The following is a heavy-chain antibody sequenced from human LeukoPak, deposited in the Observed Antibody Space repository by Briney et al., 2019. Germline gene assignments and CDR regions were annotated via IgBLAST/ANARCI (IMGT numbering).Heavy chain of an antibody. CDR3: ASVATVTTGYDAFDI. CDR2: ISYDGTNK. J-gene: IGHJ3*02. CDR1: GFTFSSYA. Sequence: GGSLRLPCAASGFTFSSYAMHWVRQAPGKGLEWVAVISYDGTNKYYADSVKGRFTISRDNSKNTLYLQMNSLRAEDTAVYYCASVATVTTGYDAFDIWGQGTMVTVSS. D-gene: IGHD4-17*01. V-gene: IGHV3-30-3*01.